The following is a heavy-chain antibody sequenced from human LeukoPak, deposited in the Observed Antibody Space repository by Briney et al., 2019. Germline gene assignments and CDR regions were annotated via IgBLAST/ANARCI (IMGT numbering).Heavy chain of an antibody. CDR2: IRNDGSNQ. V-gene: IGHV3-30*02. CDR3: AKDEVVIVPTARYNWFDP. J-gene: IGHJ5*02. CDR1: GFTFSSYG. Sequence: GGSLRLSCAASGFTFSSYGMHWVRQAPGKGLEWVAFIRNDGSNQYYADSVKGRFTISRDNSENTLYLQMNSLRPEDTAVYSCAKDEVVIVPTARYNWFDPWAREPWSPSPQ. D-gene: IGHD2-2*01.